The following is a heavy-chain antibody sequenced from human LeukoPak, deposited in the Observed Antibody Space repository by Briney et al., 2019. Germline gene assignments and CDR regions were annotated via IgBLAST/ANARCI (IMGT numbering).Heavy chain of an antibody. Sequence: PSETLSLSCTVPGGSISSHYWSWIPQPPGKGLEWIGYISYSGSTNYNPSLKSRVNISVDTSKNQFSLKLSSVTAADTAVYYCARDDYGDYFDYWGQGTLVTVSS. CDR3: ARDDYGDYFDY. CDR1: GGSISSHY. J-gene: IGHJ4*02. CDR2: ISYSGST. D-gene: IGHD4-17*01. V-gene: IGHV4-59*08.